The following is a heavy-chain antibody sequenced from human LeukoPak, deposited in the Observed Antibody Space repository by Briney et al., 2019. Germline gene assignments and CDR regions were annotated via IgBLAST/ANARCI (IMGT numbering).Heavy chain of an antibody. CDR3: ARDHVPRGDGYNYYEY. D-gene: IGHD5-24*01. Sequence: ASVKVSCKASGYTFTTYGISWVRQAPGQGLEWMGWISGYKGNTIYAQKLQGRVTMTTDTSTSTAYMDLRSLRPDDTAVYYCARDHVPRGDGYNYYEYWGQGTLATVPS. CDR2: ISGYKGNT. V-gene: IGHV1-18*01. CDR1: GYTFTTYG. J-gene: IGHJ4*02.